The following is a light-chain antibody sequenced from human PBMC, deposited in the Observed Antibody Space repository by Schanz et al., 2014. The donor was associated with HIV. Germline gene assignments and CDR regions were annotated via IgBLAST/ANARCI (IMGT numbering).Light chain of an antibody. J-gene: IGLJ2*01. CDR3: AAWDDSLNAVL. CDR2: NND. Sequence: QSVLTQPPSASGTPGQRVTISCSGSRSTIETPVDWYQHLPGTAPRLLIHNNDQRPSGVPARFSGSKSGSSASLAISGLRSEDEADYYCAAWDDSLNAVLFGGGTKLTVL. CDR1: RSTIETP. V-gene: IGLV1-44*01.